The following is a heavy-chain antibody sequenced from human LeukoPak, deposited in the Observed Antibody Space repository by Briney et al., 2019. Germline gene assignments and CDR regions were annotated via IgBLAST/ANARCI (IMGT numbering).Heavy chain of an antibody. Sequence: PSETLSLTCAVSGYSISSGYYWGWIWQPPGKGLEWIGSIHHSGSTYYKPSLKSRVTISVDTSKNQFSLKVSSVTAADTAVFYCARSSSSWSWFDPWGQGTLVTASS. CDR1: GYSISSGYY. CDR2: IHHSGST. V-gene: IGHV4-38-2*01. CDR3: ARSSSSWSWFDP. D-gene: IGHD6-13*01. J-gene: IGHJ5*02.